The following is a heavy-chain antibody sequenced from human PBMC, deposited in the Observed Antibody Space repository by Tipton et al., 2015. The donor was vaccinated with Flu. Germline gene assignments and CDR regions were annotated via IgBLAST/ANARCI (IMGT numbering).Heavy chain of an antibody. CDR2: IYMGGRT. V-gene: IGHV4-4*07. CDR1: GGSINSYY. Sequence: TLSLTCSVSGGSINSYYWSWIRQPAGKGLEWIGRIYMGGRTNYNPSLKSRVTMSLDLFKNQISLRLSSVTAADTAVYYCARDPSLGMPDYFDYWGQGTLVTASS. D-gene: IGHD2-2*01. CDR3: ARDPSLGMPDYFDY. J-gene: IGHJ4*02.